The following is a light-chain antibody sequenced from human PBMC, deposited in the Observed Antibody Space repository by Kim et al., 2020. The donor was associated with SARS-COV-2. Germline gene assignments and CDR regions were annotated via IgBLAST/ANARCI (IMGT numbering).Light chain of an antibody. CDR3: ATWDSSLSGGV. J-gene: IGLJ3*02. CDR1: RSNIGNNP. Sequence: QAVVTQPPSVSAAPGHKVTISCSGSRSNIGNNPVSWYQQFPGTAPRLITYDNDKRPSGIPDRFSSSKSGTSATLGITGLRTGDEADYYCATWDSSLSGGVFGGGTKVTVL. CDR2: DND. V-gene: IGLV1-51*01.